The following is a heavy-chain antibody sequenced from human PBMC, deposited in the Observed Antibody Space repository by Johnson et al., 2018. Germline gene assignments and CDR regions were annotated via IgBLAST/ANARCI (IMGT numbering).Heavy chain of an antibody. J-gene: IGHJ4*02. V-gene: IGHV3-23*01. D-gene: IGHD1-1*01. Sequence: VQLQESGGALVQPGGSLRLSCAASGFRFGSYAMSWLRQAPGRGLEWVSSITNTGGNTYYAGFVKGRFTISRDNSKNTLSLHLNSLKVDDAAVYYCANLNWNDRSYFNHWGRGTQVTVSS. CDR3: ANLNWNDRSYFNH. CDR2: ITNTGGNT. CDR1: GFRFGSYA.